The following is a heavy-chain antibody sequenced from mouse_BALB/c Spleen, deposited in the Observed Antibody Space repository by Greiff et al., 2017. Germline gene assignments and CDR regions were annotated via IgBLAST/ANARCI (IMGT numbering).Heavy chain of an antibody. V-gene: IGHV5-4*02. Sequence: EVKVVESGGGLVKPGGSLKLSCAASGFTFSDYYMYWVRQTPEKRLEWVATISDGGSYTYYPDSVKGRFTISRDNAKNNLYLQMSSLKSEDTAMYYCARESRREAWFAYWGQGTLVTVSA. J-gene: IGHJ3*01. CDR3: ARESRREAWFAY. CDR1: GFTFSDYY. CDR2: ISDGGSYT.